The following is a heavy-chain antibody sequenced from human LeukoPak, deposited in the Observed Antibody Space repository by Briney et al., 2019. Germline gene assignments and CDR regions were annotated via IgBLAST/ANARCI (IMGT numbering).Heavy chain of an antibody. CDR3: ARPYADYWYFDL. Sequence: GGSLRLSCAASGFSFSNYDMHWVRQAPGKGLEWVADIWYDGSSKYYADSMKGRFTVSRDNSKNTLHLQMNSLRAEDTALYYCARPYADYWYFDLWGRGTLVTVSS. J-gene: IGHJ2*01. CDR1: GFSFSNYD. CDR2: IWYDGSSK. D-gene: IGHD4-17*01. V-gene: IGHV3-33*01.